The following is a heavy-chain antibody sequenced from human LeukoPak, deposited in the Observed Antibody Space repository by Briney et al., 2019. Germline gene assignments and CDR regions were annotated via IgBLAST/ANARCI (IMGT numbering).Heavy chain of an antibody. CDR3: AREVPDSSGYYYWSHYYYYMDV. Sequence: ASVKVSCKASRYTLTGYYMHWVRQAPGQGLEWMGRINPNSGGTNYAQKFQGRVTMTRDTSISTAYMELSRLRSDDTAVYYCAREVPDSSGYYYWSHYYYYMDVWGKGTTVTVSS. V-gene: IGHV1-2*06. J-gene: IGHJ6*03. CDR2: INPNSGGT. D-gene: IGHD3-22*01. CDR1: RYTLTGYY.